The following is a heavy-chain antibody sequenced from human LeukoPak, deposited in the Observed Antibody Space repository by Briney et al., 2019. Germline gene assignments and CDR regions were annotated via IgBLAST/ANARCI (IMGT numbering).Heavy chain of an antibody. CDR3: ARGRITMVRGVIIVAGFDP. D-gene: IGHD3-10*01. V-gene: IGHV1-18*01. Sequence: ASVKVSCKASGYTFTSYGISWVRPAPGQGLEWMGWISAYNGNTNYAQKLQGRVTMTTDTSTSTAYMELRSLRSDDTAVYYCARGRITMVRGVIIVAGFDPWGQGTLVTVSS. CDR2: ISAYNGNT. J-gene: IGHJ5*02. CDR1: GYTFTSYG.